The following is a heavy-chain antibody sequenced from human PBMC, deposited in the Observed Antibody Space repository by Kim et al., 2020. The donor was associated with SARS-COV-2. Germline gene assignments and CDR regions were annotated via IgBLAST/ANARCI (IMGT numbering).Heavy chain of an antibody. Sequence: LTSRVTISVDTSKDQFSLKLSSVTAADTAVYYCARLSRGPDSSGYYGLDYWGQGTLVTVSS. V-gene: IGHV4-59*08. D-gene: IGHD3-22*01. CDR3: ARLSRGPDSSGYYGLDY. J-gene: IGHJ4*02.